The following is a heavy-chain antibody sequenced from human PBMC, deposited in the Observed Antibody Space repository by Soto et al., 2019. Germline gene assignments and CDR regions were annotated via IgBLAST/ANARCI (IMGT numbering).Heavy chain of an antibody. CDR2: IIPIFGTA. CDR1: GGTFSRYS. CDR3: ARGEGYSYGHPYYYYGMDV. J-gene: IGHJ6*02. D-gene: IGHD5-18*01. Sequence: GASVKVSCKASGGTFSRYSISWVREAPGQGLEWMGGIIPIFGTANYAQKFQGRVTITADESTSTAYMELSSLRSEDTAVYYCARGEGYSYGHPYYYYGMDVWGQGTTVTVSS. V-gene: IGHV1-69*13.